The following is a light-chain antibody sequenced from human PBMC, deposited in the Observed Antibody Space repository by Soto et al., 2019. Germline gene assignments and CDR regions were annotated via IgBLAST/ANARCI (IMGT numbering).Light chain of an antibody. CDR3: QQYDNPIT. CDR2: AAS. V-gene: IGKV1-33*01. CDR1: QDISNY. J-gene: IGKJ5*01. Sequence: IHITPSPSSLSTSVGDRVTITCLASQDISNYLNWLQQKPRTAPKLLIYAASKLETGVPSRFSGSGSGTDITLTISSVQAEDIATYYCQQYDNPITFGQGTRLEIK.